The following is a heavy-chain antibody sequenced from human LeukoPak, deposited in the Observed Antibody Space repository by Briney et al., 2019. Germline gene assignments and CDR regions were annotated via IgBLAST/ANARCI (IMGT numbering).Heavy chain of an antibody. CDR1: GYIFTGYY. J-gene: IGHJ5*02. D-gene: IGHD3-22*01. V-gene: IGHV1-2*02. CDR2: INPNSGGT. Sequence: ASVKVSCKASGYIFTGYYMHWVRQAPGQGLEWMGWINPNSGGTNYAQKFQGRVTMTRDTSISTAYMELSRLRSDDTAVYYCARAKFDSSGYNWFDPWGQGTLVTVSS. CDR3: ARAKFDSSGYNWFDP.